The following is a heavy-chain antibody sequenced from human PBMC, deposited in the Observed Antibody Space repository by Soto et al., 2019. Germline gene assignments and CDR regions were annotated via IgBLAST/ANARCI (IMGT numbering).Heavy chain of an antibody. Sequence: QVLLVQSGAEVKKPGSSMKVSCKTSGGTFNSFAISWVRLVAGQGLEWMGVIIPGFASPTYAQTLQGRVSITADESTTTAYMELSSLRSEDTAVYYCARDRVMRGNSYYYGMDVWGQGTTVPVSS. D-gene: IGHD2-21*01. J-gene: IGHJ6*02. CDR3: ARDRVMRGNSYYYGMDV. CDR2: IIPGFASP. CDR1: GGTFNSFA. V-gene: IGHV1-69*12.